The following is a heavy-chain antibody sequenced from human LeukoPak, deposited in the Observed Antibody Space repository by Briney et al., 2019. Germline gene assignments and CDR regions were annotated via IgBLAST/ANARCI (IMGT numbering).Heavy chain of an antibody. Sequence: PGGSLRLSCAASRFTFDDYAMHWVRQAPGKGLEWVCLISWDGGSTYYADSVKGRFTISRDNSKNSLYLQMNSLRAEDTALYYCAKEMWIRSPGLFDYWGQGTLVTVSS. V-gene: IGHV3-43D*03. CDR2: ISWDGGST. CDR3: AKEMWIRSPGLFDY. CDR1: RFTFDDYA. J-gene: IGHJ4*02. D-gene: IGHD5-18*01.